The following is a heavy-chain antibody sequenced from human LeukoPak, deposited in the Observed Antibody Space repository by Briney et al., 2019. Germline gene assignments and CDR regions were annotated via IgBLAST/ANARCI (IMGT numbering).Heavy chain of an antibody. V-gene: IGHV4-59*11. Sequence: SETLSLTCTVSGGSISSHYWSWIRQPPGKGLEWIGYIYYSGSTNYNPSLKSRVTMSVDTSKKHFSLKLYSVTAADTAVYYCARMREWFDPWGQGTLVTVSS. CDR2: IYYSGST. J-gene: IGHJ5*02. D-gene: IGHD1-26*01. CDR3: ARMREWFDP. CDR1: GGSISSHY.